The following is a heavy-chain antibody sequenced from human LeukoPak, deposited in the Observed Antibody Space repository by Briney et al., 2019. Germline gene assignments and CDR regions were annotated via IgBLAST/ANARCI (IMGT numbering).Heavy chain of an antibody. D-gene: IGHD3-9*01. CDR1: GYSITSGYY. V-gene: IGHV4-38-2*02. CDR2: ISHTGST. J-gene: IGHJ4*02. CDR3: ARRGRLRYFDWLLESTFDY. Sequence: SETLSLTCTVSGYSITSGYYWGWFRQPPGKGLEWVASISHTGSTYYNPSLKSRVTISVDTSKNHFSLTLSSVTASDTAVYYCARRGRLRYFDWLLESTFDYWGQGTLVTVSS.